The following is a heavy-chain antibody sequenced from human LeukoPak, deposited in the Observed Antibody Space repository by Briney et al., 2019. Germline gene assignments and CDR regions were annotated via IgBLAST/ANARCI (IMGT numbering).Heavy chain of an antibody. J-gene: IGHJ4*02. CDR1: GYSISSGYY. CDR3: ARAKPGSPPDY. D-gene: IGHD3-10*01. Sequence: SETLSLTCTVSGYSISSGYYWSWIRQPPGKGLEYIGYIFYTGATNYNPSLKSRITISVDTSKNQFSLRLNSVTAADTAVYYCARAKPGSPPDYWGQGTLVTVSS. V-gene: IGHV4-61*01. CDR2: IFYTGAT.